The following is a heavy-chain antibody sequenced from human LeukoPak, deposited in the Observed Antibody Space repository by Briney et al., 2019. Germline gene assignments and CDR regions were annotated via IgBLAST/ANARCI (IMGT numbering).Heavy chain of an antibody. J-gene: IGHJ4*02. CDR1: GFTFGDYA. CDR3: ARVAVAVNPQDY. D-gene: IGHD6-19*01. Sequence: GGSLRLSCTASGFTFGDYAMTWVRQAPGKGLEWVSSISSSSSYIYYADSVKGRFTISRDNAKNSLYLQMNSLRAEDTAVYYCARVAVAVNPQDYWGQGTLVTVSS. V-gene: IGHV3-21*01. CDR2: ISSSSSYI.